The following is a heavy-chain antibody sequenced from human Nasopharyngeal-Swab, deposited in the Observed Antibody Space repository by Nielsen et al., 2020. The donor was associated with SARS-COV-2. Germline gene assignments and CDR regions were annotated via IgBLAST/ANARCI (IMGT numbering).Heavy chain of an antibody. CDR2: ISAYNGNT. D-gene: IGHD5-12*01. Sequence: ASVKVSCKASGYTFTSYGISWVRQAPGQGLEWMGWISAYNGNTNYAQKLQGRVTMTTDTSTSTAYMELRSLRSDDTAVYYCARVYLSPAYSGYALVDYWGQGTLVTVSS. J-gene: IGHJ4*02. CDR3: ARVYLSPAYSGYALVDY. V-gene: IGHV1-18*01. CDR1: GYTFTSYG.